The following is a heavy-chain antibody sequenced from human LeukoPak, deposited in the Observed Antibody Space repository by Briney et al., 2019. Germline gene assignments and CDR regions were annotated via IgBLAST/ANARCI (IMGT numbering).Heavy chain of an antibody. CDR3: AKAPPGGIFGVVIIQYYFDY. Sequence: GGSLRLSCAASGFTFSSYAMSWVRQAPGKGLEWVSAISGSGGSTYYADSVKGRFTISRDNSKNTLYLQMNSLRAEDTAVYYCAKAPPGGIFGVVIIQYYFDYWGQGTLVTVSS. V-gene: IGHV3-23*01. J-gene: IGHJ4*02. CDR2: ISGSGGST. D-gene: IGHD3-3*01. CDR1: GFTFSSYA.